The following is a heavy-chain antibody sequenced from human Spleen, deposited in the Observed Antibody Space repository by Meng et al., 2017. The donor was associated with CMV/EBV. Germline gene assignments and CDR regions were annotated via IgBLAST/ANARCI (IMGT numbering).Heavy chain of an antibody. CDR2: IYSSGSA. D-gene: IGHD3-3*01. V-gene: IGHV4-59*08. J-gene: IGHJ5*02. Sequence: GSLRLSCTVSGGSISNYYWSWIRQPPGKGLECIAYIYSSGSANYNPSLESRVTMSVDTSKNQFSLKLSSVTAADTAVYYCARPWTGGVVTWFDPWGQGTLVTVSS. CDR1: GGSISNYY. CDR3: ARPWTGGVVTWFDP.